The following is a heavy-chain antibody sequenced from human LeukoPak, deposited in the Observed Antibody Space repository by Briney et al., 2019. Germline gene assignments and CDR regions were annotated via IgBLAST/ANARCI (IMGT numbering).Heavy chain of an antibody. CDR1: GFTFSSYS. V-gene: IGHV3-21*01. Sequence: GGSLRLSCAASGFTFSSYSMNWVRQAPGKGLEWVSSISGSSSYIYYADSVKGRFTISRDNAKNSLYLQMNSLRAEDTAVYYCALTNYYDSSGYPNFDYWGQGTLVTVSS. CDR3: ALTNYYDSSGYPNFDY. CDR2: ISGSSSYI. D-gene: IGHD3-22*01. J-gene: IGHJ4*02.